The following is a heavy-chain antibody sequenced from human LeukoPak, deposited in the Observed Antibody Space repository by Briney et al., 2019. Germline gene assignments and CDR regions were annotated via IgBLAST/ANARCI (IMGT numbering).Heavy chain of an antibody. J-gene: IGHJ3*02. D-gene: IGHD3-10*01. CDR2: ISYDGSNK. Sequence: PGGSLRLSCVAFGFTFSSYAMHWVRQAPGKGLEWVAVISYDGSNKYYADSVKGRFTISRDNSKNTLYLQMNSLRAEDTAVYYCARDYGVKAFDIWGQGTMVTVSS. CDR1: GFTFSSYA. CDR3: ARDYGVKAFDI. V-gene: IGHV3-30*04.